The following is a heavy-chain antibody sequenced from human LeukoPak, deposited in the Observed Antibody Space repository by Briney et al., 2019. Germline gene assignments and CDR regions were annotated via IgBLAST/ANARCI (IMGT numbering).Heavy chain of an antibody. D-gene: IGHD1-26*01. CDR1: GFAFKTYA. CDR2: ISWNSGSI. CDR3: AKGKVGAKYYYFDY. Sequence: GGSLRLSCAASGFAFKTYAMSWVRQAPGKGLEWVSGISWNSGSIGYADSVKGRFTISRDNAKNSLYLQMNSLRAEDTALYYCAKGKVGAKYYYFDYWGQGTLVTVSS. J-gene: IGHJ4*02. V-gene: IGHV3-9*01.